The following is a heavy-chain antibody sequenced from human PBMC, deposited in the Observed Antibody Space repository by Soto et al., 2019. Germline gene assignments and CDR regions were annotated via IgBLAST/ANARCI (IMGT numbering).Heavy chain of an antibody. CDR2: ISGSGGST. J-gene: IGHJ4*02. Sequence: GGSMILSYAAAGFNFSSYSMILVRQAPGKGLEWVSAISGSGGSTYYADSVKGRFTISRDNSKNTLYLQMNSLRAEDTAVYYCAKEIYYGDYDYWGQGTLVTVSS. CDR1: GFNFSSYS. CDR3: AKEIYYGDYDY. D-gene: IGHD4-17*01. V-gene: IGHV3-23*01.